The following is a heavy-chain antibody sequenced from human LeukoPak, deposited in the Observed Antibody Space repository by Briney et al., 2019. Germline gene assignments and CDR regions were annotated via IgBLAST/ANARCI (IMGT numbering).Heavy chain of an antibody. V-gene: IGHV3-21*01. D-gene: IGHD3-10*01. CDR3: ARDRGDY. CDR2: ISSSSSYI. CDR1: GFTFSSYA. J-gene: IGHJ4*02. Sequence: GGSLRLSCAASGFTFSSYAMSWVRQTPGKGLEWVSSISSSSSYIYYADSVKGRFTISRDNAKNSLYLQMNSLRAEDTAVYYCARDRGDYWGQGTLVTVSS.